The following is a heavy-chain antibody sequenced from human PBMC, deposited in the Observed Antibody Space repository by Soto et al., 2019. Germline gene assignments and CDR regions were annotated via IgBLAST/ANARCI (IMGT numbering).Heavy chain of an antibody. CDR2: IWFDGSDK. CDR3: ARLYCSASSCYLVGAFHX. V-gene: IGHV3-33*01. J-gene: IGHJ3*02. D-gene: IGHD2-2*01. CDR1: GFTFISYG. Sequence: SLRLSYAASGFTFISYGMHWVRQAPGKGLEWVALIWFDGSDKYYTESVKGRFTISRDNSKSTVYLQMNSLRAEDTAVYYCARLYCSASSCYLVGAFHXRGQGTMVTVS.